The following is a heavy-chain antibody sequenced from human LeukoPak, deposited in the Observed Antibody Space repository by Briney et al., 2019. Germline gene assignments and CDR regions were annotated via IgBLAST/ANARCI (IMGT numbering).Heavy chain of an antibody. CDR3: ARDGTYYYDSSGYYYGY. Sequence: SVKVSCKASGDTFSSYAISWVRQAPGQGLEWMGRIIPIFGTANYAQKFQGRVTITTDESTSTAYMELSSLRSEDTAVHYCARDGTYYYDSSGYYYGYWGQGTLVTVSS. D-gene: IGHD3-22*01. CDR1: GDTFSSYA. J-gene: IGHJ4*02. CDR2: IIPIFGTA. V-gene: IGHV1-69*05.